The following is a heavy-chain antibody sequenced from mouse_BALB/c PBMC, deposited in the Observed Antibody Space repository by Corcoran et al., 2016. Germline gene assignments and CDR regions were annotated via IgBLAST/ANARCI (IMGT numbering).Heavy chain of an antibody. CDR1: GFSLSTSGMG. CDR3: AREPITTVVATRYFDV. D-gene: IGHD1-1*01. CDR2: IYWDDDK. V-gene: IGHV8-12*01. J-gene: IGHJ1*01. Sequence: QVTLKESGPGILQPSQTLSLTCSFSGFSLSTSGMGVSWIRQPSGKGLEWLAHIYWDDDKRYNPSLKSRLTISKDTSRNQVFLKITSVDTADTATYYCAREPITTVVATRYFDVWGAGTTLTVSS.